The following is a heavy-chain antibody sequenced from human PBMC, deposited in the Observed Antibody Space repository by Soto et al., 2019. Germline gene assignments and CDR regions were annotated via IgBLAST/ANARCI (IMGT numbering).Heavy chain of an antibody. V-gene: IGHV3-30*18. Sequence: GASLRLSCRASGFTFRRDAVRGVRQAPGKGLEWVAVISYDGSNKYYADSVKGRFTISRDNSKNTLYLQMNSLRAEDTAVYYCAKVQYSSSLHYYYYGMDVWGQGT. D-gene: IGHD6-6*01. CDR2: ISYDGSNK. CDR1: GFTFRRDA. J-gene: IGHJ6*02. CDR3: AKVQYSSSLHYYYYGMDV.